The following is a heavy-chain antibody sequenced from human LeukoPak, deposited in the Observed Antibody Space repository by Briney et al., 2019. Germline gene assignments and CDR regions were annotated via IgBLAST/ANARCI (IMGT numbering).Heavy chain of an antibody. CDR2: IYPGDSDT. CDR3: ARRSSHGGYYYIDY. J-gene: IGHJ4*02. V-gene: IGHV5-51*01. CDR1: GYSFTSYW. D-gene: IGHD3-10*01. Sequence: GESLKISCQGSGYSFTSYWIGWVRQMPGKGLEWMGIIYPGDSDTRYSPSFQGQVTISADRSINTAYLQWSSLKASDTAMYYCARRSSHGGYYYIDYWGQGTLVTVPS.